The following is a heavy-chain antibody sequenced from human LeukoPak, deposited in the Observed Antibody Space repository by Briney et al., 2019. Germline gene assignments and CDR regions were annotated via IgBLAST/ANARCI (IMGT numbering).Heavy chain of an antibody. CDR2: INPNSGGT. D-gene: IGHD3-3*01. V-gene: IGHV1-2*06. Sequence: ASVKVSCKASGYTFTGYYMHWVRQAPGQGLEWMGRINPNSGGTNYAQKFQGRVTMTRDTSTSTVYMELSSLRSEDTAVYYCARDPPCLWSGYAEGCNYYGMDVWGQGTTVTVSS. CDR3: ARDPPCLWSGYAEGCNYYGMDV. CDR1: GYTFTGYY. J-gene: IGHJ6*02.